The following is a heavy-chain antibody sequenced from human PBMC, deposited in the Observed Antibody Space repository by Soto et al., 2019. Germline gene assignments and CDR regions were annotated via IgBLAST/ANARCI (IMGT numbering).Heavy chain of an antibody. Sequence: QVQLVQSGAEVKKPGSSVKVSCKASGGTFSSYAISWVRQAPGQRLEWTGGIITIFGTANYAQKFQGRVTITADESTSTAYMELSSLRSEDTAVYYCARDSSGGSCYHNWFDPWGQGTLVTVSS. J-gene: IGHJ5*02. CDR2: IITIFGTA. CDR3: ARDSSGGSCYHNWFDP. V-gene: IGHV1-69*01. D-gene: IGHD2-15*01. CDR1: GGTFSSYA.